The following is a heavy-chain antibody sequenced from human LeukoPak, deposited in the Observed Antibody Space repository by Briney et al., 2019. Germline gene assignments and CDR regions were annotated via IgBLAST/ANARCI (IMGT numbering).Heavy chain of an antibody. D-gene: IGHD6-6*01. CDR2: SSIKGGT. CDR1: GGSISCYY. Sequence: SETLSLTCTISGGSISCYYWCWSRQRPRKGLGCVGYSSIKGGTYYNPSLKSRVTMSVDTSKNQFSLKLTSVPAADTAVYYCARYRSSSSSRGAFDIWGQGTMVTVSS. J-gene: IGHJ3*02. V-gene: IGHV4-4*08. CDR3: ARYRSSSSSRGAFDI.